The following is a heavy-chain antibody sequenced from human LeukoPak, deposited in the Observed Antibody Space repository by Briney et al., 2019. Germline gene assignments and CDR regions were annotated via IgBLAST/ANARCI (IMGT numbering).Heavy chain of an antibody. Sequence: PSETPSLTCTVSGGSVSSGSYYWSWIRQPPGKGLEWIGYIYYSGSTNYNPSLKGRVTISVDTSKNQFSLKLSSVTAADTAVYYCARSEGDAFDIWGQGTMVTVSS. CDR2: IYYSGST. CDR1: GGSVSSGSYY. V-gene: IGHV4-61*01. J-gene: IGHJ3*02. CDR3: ARSEGDAFDI.